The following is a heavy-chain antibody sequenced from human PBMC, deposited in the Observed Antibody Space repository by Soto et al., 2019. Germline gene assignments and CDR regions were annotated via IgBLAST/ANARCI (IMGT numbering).Heavy chain of an antibody. V-gene: IGHV5-51*01. D-gene: IGHD3-9*01. CDR1: GYSFTTYW. CDR2: IYPGDSDT. J-gene: IGHJ4*02. CDR3: ARRRGLVGSFDY. Sequence: PGESRKISCKGSGYSFTTYWLGWVRQVPGKGLEWMGIIYPGDSDTRYSPSFQGQVTISADKSISAAYLQWSSLKASDTAMYFCARRRGLVGSFDYWGRGTLVTVSS.